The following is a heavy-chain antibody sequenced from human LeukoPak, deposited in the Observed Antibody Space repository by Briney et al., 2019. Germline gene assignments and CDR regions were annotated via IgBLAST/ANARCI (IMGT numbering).Heavy chain of an antibody. CDR2: ISGDGGST. CDR1: GFIFDNYA. CDR3: ARDYLVGGTDAFDI. V-gene: IGHV3-43*02. Sequence: GGSLRLSCAAPGFIFDNYAIHWVRQAPGKGLEWVSLISGDGGSTFYADSVKGRFTISRDNAKNSLYLQMNRLRGEDTSVYYCARDYLVGGTDAFDIWGQGTMVTVSS. D-gene: IGHD1-1*01. J-gene: IGHJ3*02.